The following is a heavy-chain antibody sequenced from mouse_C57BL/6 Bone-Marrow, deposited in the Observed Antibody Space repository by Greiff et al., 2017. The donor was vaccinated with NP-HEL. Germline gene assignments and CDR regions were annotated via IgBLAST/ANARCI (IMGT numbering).Heavy chain of an antibody. CDR3: ARDHYGSSKGAHFDY. Sequence: QVQLQQPGAELVRPGSSVKLSCKASGYTFTSYWMHWVKQRPIQGLEWIGNIDPSDSETHYNQKFKDKATLTVDKSSSTAYMQLSSLTSEDSAVYYCARDHYGSSKGAHFDYWGQGTTLTVSS. J-gene: IGHJ2*01. D-gene: IGHD1-1*01. CDR2: IDPSDSET. CDR1: GYTFTSYW. V-gene: IGHV1-52*01.